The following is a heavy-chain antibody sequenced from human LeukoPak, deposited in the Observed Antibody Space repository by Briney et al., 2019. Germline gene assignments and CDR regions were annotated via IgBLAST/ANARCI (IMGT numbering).Heavy chain of an antibody. CDR1: GFSFSSYW. Sequence: GGSLRLSCAASGFSFSSYWMHWVRQAPGKGLVWVSRIKSDGVSTTYADSVKGRFTISRDNAKNTLYLQMNSLRAEDTAVYYCARDRHYNMDVWGQGTTVTVSS. V-gene: IGHV3-74*01. CDR2: IKSDGVST. CDR3: ARDRHYNMDV. J-gene: IGHJ6*02.